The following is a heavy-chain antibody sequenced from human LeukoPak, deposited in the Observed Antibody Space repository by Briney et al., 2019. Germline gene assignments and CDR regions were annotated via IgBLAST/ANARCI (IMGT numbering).Heavy chain of an antibody. CDR3: ARVLFWGSGSENYFDY. CDR1: GFTFSSYW. V-gene: IGHV3-64*01. D-gene: IGHD3-16*01. CDR2: ISSNGGST. Sequence: HPGGSLRLSCAASGFTFSSYWMSWVRQAPGKGLEYVSAISSNGGSTYYANSVKGRFTISRDNSKNTLYLQMGSLRAEDMAVYYCARVLFWGSGSENYFDYWGQGTLVTVSS. J-gene: IGHJ4*02.